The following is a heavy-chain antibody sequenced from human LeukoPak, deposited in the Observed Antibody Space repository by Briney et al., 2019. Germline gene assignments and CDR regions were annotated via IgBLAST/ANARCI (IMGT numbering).Heavy chain of an antibody. Sequence: PGGSLRLSCAASGFTFSDYYMSWIRQAPGKGLEWVSYISSSGSPIYYADSVKGRFTISRDNAKNSLYLQMNSLRAADTAVYYCARDQESSSWYRFDYYYGMDVWGQGTTVTVSS. J-gene: IGHJ6*02. CDR3: ARDQESSSWYRFDYYYGMDV. D-gene: IGHD6-13*01. CDR2: ISSSGSPI. V-gene: IGHV3-11*01. CDR1: GFTFSDYY.